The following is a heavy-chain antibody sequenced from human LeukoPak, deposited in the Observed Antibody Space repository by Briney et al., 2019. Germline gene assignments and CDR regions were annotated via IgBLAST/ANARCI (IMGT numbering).Heavy chain of an antibody. V-gene: IGHV1-2*02. D-gene: IGHD2-2*01. Sequence: ASVKLSCKASGYTFTGYYMHWVRQAPGQGLEWMGWINPNSGGTNYAQKFQGRVTMTRDTSISTAYMELSRLRSDDTAVYYCARVIVVVPAASPGWFDPWGQGTLVTVSS. CDR2: INPNSGGT. J-gene: IGHJ5*02. CDR1: GYTFTGYY. CDR3: ARVIVVVPAASPGWFDP.